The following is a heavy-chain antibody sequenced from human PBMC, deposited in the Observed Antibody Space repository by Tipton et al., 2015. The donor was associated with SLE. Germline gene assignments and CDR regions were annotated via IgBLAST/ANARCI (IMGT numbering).Heavy chain of an antibody. Sequence: SLRLSCAASGFTFSSYDMHWVRQATGKGLEWVSAIGTAGDTYYPGSVKGRFTISRENAKNSLYLQMNSLRAEDTAVYYCAKEGVSSSWYYFDYWGQGTLVTVSS. CDR3: AKEGVSSSWYYFDY. CDR2: IGTAGDT. V-gene: IGHV3-13*01. CDR1: GFTFSSYD. J-gene: IGHJ4*02. D-gene: IGHD6-13*01.